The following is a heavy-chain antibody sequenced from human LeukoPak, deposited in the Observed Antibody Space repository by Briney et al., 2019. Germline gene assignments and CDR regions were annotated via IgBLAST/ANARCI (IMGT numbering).Heavy chain of an antibody. CDR2: IYYSGRT. CDR3: ATGHYVWGSYRYTYVY. V-gene: IGHV4-59*01. D-gene: IGHD3-16*02. CDR1: GGSISSYY. Sequence: SETLSLTCTVSGGSISSYYWSWIRQPPGKGLEWIGYIYYSGRTNYNPSLKSRVTISVDTSKNQFSLKLSSVTAADTAVYYCATGHYVWGSYRYTYVYWGQGTLVTVSS. J-gene: IGHJ4*02.